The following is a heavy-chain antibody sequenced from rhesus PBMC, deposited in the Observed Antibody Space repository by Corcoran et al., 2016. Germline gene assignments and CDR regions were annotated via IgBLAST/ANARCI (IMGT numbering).Heavy chain of an antibody. D-gene: IGHD3-34*01. CDR1: VASICSNY. Sequence: QVQLRESGPGLVKPSETLSLTCAVSVASICSNYWIWIRPSPGKGLEWIGRIDGSRGSTSYNPSLTSRVTISTDTSKKQFSLKLKSVTAADTAVYYCASPLGVTEVWGQGVLVTVSS. CDR3: ASPLGVTEV. J-gene: IGHJ4*01. V-gene: IGHV4-147*01. CDR2: IDGSRGST.